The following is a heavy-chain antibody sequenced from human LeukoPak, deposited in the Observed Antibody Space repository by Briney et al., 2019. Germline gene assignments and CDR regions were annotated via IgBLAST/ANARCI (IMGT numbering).Heavy chain of an antibody. CDR3: ARGGANFFDF. Sequence: GGSPRPSCAASGFTFNRDPMHWVRQAPGKGLEWVAVISSDGSNIQYADSVDGRFTNSRDNSKNTVYLQMNSLRGEDTAVYYCARGGANFFDFWGQGALVTVSS. CDR2: ISSDGSNI. CDR1: GFTFNRDP. J-gene: IGHJ4*02. V-gene: IGHV3-30-3*01. D-gene: IGHD2-8*01.